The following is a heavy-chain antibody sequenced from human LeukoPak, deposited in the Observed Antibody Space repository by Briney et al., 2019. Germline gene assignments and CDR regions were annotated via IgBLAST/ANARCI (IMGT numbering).Heavy chain of an antibody. D-gene: IGHD2-2*01. Sequence: PGRSLRLSCAASGFTFSSYGMHWVRQAPGKGLEWVAVISYDGSNKYYADSVKGRFTISRDNSKNTLYLQMNSLRAEDTAVYYCAKDRGGFLVVPDSLFDYWGQGTLVTVSS. J-gene: IGHJ4*02. CDR3: AKDRGGFLVVPDSLFDY. V-gene: IGHV3-30*18. CDR2: ISYDGSNK. CDR1: GFTFSSYG.